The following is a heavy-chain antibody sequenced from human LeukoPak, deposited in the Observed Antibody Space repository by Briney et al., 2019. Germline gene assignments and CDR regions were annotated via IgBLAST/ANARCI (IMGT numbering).Heavy chain of an antibody. CDR2: IIPIFGTA. CDR1: GGTFSSYA. D-gene: IGHD4-23*01. J-gene: IGHJ4*02. CDR3: ARDSPSRGDYGGNSDY. V-gene: IGHV1-69*13. Sequence: SMKVSCKASGGTFSSYAISWVRQAPGQGLEWMGGIIPIFGTANYAQKFQGRVTITADESTSTAYMELSSLRSEDTAVYYCARDSPSRGDYGGNSDYWGQGTLVTVSS.